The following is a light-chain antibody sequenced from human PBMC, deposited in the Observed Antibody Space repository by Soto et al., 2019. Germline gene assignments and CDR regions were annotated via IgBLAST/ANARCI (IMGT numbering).Light chain of an antibody. CDR3: QQRSHWPRNT. CDR1: QTVSRH. Sequence: EIVLTQSPATVSLSPGERATLSCRARQTVSRHLAWYQQKPGQAPRLLIYDISNRDTGIPARFSGSGSGTDFTLTISSLEPEDSAVYYCQQRSHWPRNTFGQGTKLEIK. J-gene: IGKJ2*01. V-gene: IGKV3-11*01. CDR2: DIS.